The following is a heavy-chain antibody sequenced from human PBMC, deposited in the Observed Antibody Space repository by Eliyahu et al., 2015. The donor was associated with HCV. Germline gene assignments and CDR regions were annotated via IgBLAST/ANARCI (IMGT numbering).Heavy chain of an antibody. Sequence: QVQLVESGGGVVQPGRSLRLSCAASGFTFSSYGMHWVRXAPGKGLXWVAVIWYDGRNKYYADSVKGRFTISRDNSKNTLYLQMNSLRAEDTAVYYCARDREQSGLLWFGELYGSYYYYGMDVWGQGTTVTVSS. V-gene: IGHV3-33*01. CDR1: GFTFSSYG. CDR2: IWYDGRNK. CDR3: ARDREQSGLLWFGELYGSYYYYGMDV. D-gene: IGHD3-10*01. J-gene: IGHJ6*02.